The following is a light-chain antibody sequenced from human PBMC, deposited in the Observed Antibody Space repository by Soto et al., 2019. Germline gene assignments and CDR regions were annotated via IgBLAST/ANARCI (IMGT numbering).Light chain of an antibody. J-gene: IGLJ1*01. CDR2: QVS. V-gene: IGLV2-14*01. CDR3: SSYTSSSPDV. CDR1: SSAVGGYNY. Sequence: QSALTQPASVSGSPGQSITIACTGSSSAVGGYNYVSWYPQHPGKAPKLMIYQVSTRPSAVSNRFSGSKSGNTASLTSSGLHAEDEADYYCSSYTSSSPDVFGTGTTAPVL.